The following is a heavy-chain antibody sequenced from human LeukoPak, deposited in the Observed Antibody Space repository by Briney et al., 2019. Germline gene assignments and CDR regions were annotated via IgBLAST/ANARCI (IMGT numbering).Heavy chain of an antibody. CDR3: ARSAGYSSTDDAFDI. J-gene: IGHJ3*02. V-gene: IGHV4-38-2*02. CDR1: GYSISSGYY. D-gene: IGHD6-13*01. Sequence: KPSETLSLTCTVSGYSISSGYYWGWIRQPPGKGLEWIGSIYHSGSTYYNLSLKSRVTISVDTSKNQFSLKLSSVTAADTAVYYCARSAGYSSTDDAFDIWGQGTMVTVSS. CDR2: IYHSGST.